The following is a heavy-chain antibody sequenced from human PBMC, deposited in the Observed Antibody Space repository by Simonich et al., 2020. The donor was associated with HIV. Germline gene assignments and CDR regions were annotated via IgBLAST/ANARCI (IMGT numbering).Heavy chain of an antibody. CDR2: IDDSGSP. D-gene: IGHD5-12*01. CDR1: GGSSSGYY. V-gene: IGHV4-34*01. J-gene: IGHJ3*02. CDR3: ARHSGYADAFDI. Sequence: QVQLQQWGAGLLKPSETLSLTCAVYGGSSSGYYWSWIRQPPGKGREWIGDIDDSGSPNYSPSLKSRVTISLDTSKNQVSLKLSSVTAADTAVYYCARHSGYADAFDIWGQGTMITVSS.